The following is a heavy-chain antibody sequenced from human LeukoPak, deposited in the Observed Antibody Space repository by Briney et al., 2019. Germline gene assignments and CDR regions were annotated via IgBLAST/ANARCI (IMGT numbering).Heavy chain of an antibody. V-gene: IGHV3-23*01. CDR2: ISISGDVT. D-gene: IGHD3-10*01. Sequence: HPGGSLRLSCAASGLTLSCCAMTWVRQAPGKGLEWVSSISISGDVTNYTDSVKGRFTISRDDSKNTLYLQMNSLRDEDTAVYYCARDYYGCFDYWGQGILVTVSS. CDR1: GLTLSCCA. J-gene: IGHJ4*02. CDR3: ARDYYGCFDY.